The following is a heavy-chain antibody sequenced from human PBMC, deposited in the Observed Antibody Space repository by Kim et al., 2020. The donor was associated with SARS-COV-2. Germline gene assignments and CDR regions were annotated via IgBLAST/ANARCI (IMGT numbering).Heavy chain of an antibody. D-gene: IGHD1-26*01. V-gene: IGHV3-23*01. CDR3: AKDQAYSGSYYSTLWGVYYSGMDV. J-gene: IGHJ6*02. CDR1: GFTFSSYA. CDR2: ISGSGGST. Sequence: GGSLRLSCAASGFTFSSYAMSWVRQAPGKGLEWVSAISGSGGSTYYADSVKGRFTISRDNSKNTLYLQMNSLRAEDTAVYYCAKDQAYSGSYYSTLWGVYYSGMDVWGQGTTVTVSS.